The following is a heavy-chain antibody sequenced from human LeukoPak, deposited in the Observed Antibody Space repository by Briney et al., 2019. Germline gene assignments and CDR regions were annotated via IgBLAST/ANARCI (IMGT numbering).Heavy chain of an antibody. CDR3: ARQNGYYDILTGYYLDRRVYFDY. Sequence: SETLSLTCTVSGGSISSSSYYWGWIRQPPGKGLEWIGSIYYSGSTYYNPSLKSRVTISVDTSKNQFSLKLSSVTAADTAVYYCARQNGYYDILTGYYLDRRVYFDYWGQGTLATVSS. J-gene: IGHJ4*02. D-gene: IGHD3-9*01. CDR1: GGSISSSSYY. CDR2: IYYSGST. V-gene: IGHV4-39*01.